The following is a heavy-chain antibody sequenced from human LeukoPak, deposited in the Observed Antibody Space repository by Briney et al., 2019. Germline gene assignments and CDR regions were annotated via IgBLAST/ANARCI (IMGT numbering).Heavy chain of an antibody. J-gene: IGHJ4*02. CDR1: GYTFTGYY. Sequence: GASVKVSCKASGYTFTGYYMHWARQAPGQGLEWMGWINPNSGGTNYAQKLQGRVTMTRDTSISTAYMELSRLRSDDTAVYYCARDLGYCSSTSCYPSLFDYWGQGTLVTVSS. V-gene: IGHV1-2*02. D-gene: IGHD2-2*01. CDR3: ARDLGYCSSTSCYPSLFDY. CDR2: INPNSGGT.